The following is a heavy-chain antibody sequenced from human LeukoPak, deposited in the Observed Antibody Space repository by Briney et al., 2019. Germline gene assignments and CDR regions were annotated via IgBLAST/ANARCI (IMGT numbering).Heavy chain of an antibody. CDR3: AEHYGGQRGPAFDI. J-gene: IGHJ3*02. V-gene: IGHV3-21*01. D-gene: IGHD4-23*01. Sequence: GGSLRLSCAASGFTFSSYSMNWVRQAPGKGLEWVSSISSSSSYIYYADSVKGRFTISRDNAKNSLYLQMNSLRAEDTAVYYCAEHYGGQRGPAFDIWGQGTMVTVSS. CDR1: GFTFSSYS. CDR2: ISSSSSYI.